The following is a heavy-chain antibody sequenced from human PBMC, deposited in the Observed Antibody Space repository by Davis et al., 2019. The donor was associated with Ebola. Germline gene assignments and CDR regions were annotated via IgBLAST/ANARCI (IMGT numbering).Heavy chain of an antibody. V-gene: IGHV7-4-1*02. J-gene: IGHJ6*02. Sequence: ASVKVSCKASGYTFTSYAMNWVRQAPGQGLEWMGWINTNTGNPTYAQGFTGRFVFSLDTSVSTAYLQISSLKAEDTAVYYCARGNYGDYIVLYYYNMDVWGQGTTVTVSS. CDR2: INTNTGNP. CDR3: ARGNYGDYIVLYYYNMDV. D-gene: IGHD4-17*01. CDR1: GYTFTSYA.